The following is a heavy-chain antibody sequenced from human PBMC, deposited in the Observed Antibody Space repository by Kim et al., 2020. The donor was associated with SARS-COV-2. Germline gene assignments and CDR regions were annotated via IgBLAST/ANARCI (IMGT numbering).Heavy chain of an antibody. D-gene: IGHD5-18*01. CDR2: INHSGST. V-gene: IGHV4-34*01. J-gene: IGHJ6*01. CDR3: ARGIQPWSPHYYYYGVDV. CDR1: GGSFSGYY. Sequence: SETLSLTCAVYGGSFSGYYWSWIRQPPGKGLEWVGEINHSGSTNYNTSVKSRFTISVDTSKNQFSLKLSSVTAADTAVYYCARGIQPWSPHYYYYGVDV.